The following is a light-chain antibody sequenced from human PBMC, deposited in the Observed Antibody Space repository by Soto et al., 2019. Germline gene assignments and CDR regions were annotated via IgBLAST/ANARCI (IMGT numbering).Light chain of an antibody. CDR3: CSYAGSSTYV. J-gene: IGLJ1*01. CDR1: SSYVGSYNL. CDR2: EVS. Sequence: QSVLTQPASVSGSPGQSITISCTGTSSYVGSYNLVSWYQQHPGKAPKLMIYEVSKRPSGVSNRFSGSKSGNTASLTISGLQAEDEADYYCCSYAGSSTYVFGTGTKVTV. V-gene: IGLV2-23*02.